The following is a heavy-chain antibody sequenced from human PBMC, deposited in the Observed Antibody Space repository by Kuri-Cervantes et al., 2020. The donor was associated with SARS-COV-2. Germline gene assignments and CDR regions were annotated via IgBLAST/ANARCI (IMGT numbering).Heavy chain of an antibody. Sequence: SETLSLTCTVSGGSISSYYWSWIRQPPGKGLEWIGYIYYSGSTNYNPSLKSRVTISIDTSKNQFSLKLSSVTAADTAVYYCARIVYDSSGYYYFDYWGQGTLVTVSS. CDR2: IYYSGST. D-gene: IGHD3-22*01. V-gene: IGHV4-59*01. CDR1: GGSISSYY. J-gene: IGHJ4*02. CDR3: ARIVYDSSGYYYFDY.